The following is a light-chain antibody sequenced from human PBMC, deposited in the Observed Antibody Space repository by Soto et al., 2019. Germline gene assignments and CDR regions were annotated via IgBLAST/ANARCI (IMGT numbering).Light chain of an antibody. CDR2: EVS. J-gene: IGLJ1*01. CDR3: NSYTISNTYV. Sequence: QSALTQPPSVSGSPGQSVTISCTGTSSDVGSYNRVSWYQQPPGTAPQLMIYEVSNRPSGVPDRFSGSKSGNTASLTISGLQPEDEADYYCNSYTISNTYVFGTGTKLTVL. V-gene: IGLV2-18*02. CDR1: SSDVGSYNR.